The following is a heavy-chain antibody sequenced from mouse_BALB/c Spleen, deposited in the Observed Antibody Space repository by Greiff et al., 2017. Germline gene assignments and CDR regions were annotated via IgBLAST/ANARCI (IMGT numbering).Heavy chain of an antibody. CDR3: ARGYGNYVRYAMDY. V-gene: IGHV2-9*02. J-gene: IGHJ4*01. CDR1: GFSLTSYG. Sequence: VQLVESGPGLVAPSQSLSITCTVSGFSLTSYGVHWVRQPPGKGLEWLGVIWAGGSTNYNSALMSRLSISKYNSKSQVFLKMNSLQTDDTAMYYCARGYGNYVRYAMDYWGQGTSVTVSS. CDR2: IWAGGST. D-gene: IGHD2-1*01.